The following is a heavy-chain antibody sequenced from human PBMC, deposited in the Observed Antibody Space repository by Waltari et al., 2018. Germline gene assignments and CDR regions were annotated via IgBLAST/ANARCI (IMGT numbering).Heavy chain of an antibody. D-gene: IGHD2-21*01. J-gene: IGHJ1*01. V-gene: IGHV3-23*01. CDR3: AKDSPILTL. CDR1: GFTFSRHA. CDR2: ITDTGDGT. Sequence: QLLESGGGLVQPGGSLRLSCATSGFTFSRHAMSWVRQSPGKGLGWVSAITDTGDGTYYADSVKGRFTISRDNSNNTLYLQMNSLRAEDTAIYYCAKDSPILTLWGQGTLVTVSS.